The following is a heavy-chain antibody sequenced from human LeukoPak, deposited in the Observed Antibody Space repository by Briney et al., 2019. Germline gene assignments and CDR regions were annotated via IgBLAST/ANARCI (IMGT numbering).Heavy chain of an antibody. CDR2: IWSDGSNK. CDR1: GFTFSSYG. V-gene: IGHV3-33*08. CDR3: ARDRANSPFDY. J-gene: IGHJ4*02. Sequence: GESLRLSCAASGFTFSSYGMHWVRQAPGKGLEWVAVIWSDGSNKYYADSVKGRFTISRDNSKNTLYLQMNSLRAEDTALYYCARDRANSPFDYWGQGTLVTVSS. D-gene: IGHD4-23*01.